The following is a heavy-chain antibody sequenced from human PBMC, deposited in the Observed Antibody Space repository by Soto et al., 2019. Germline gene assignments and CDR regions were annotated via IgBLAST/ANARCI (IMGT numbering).Heavy chain of an antibody. Sequence: KVSCKASGYTFTGYYMHWVRQAPGQGLEWMGWINPNSGGTNYAQKFQGWVTMTRDTSISTAYMELSRLRSEDTAVYYCARGGRRSSSGTGTANWFDPWGQGTLVTVSS. CDR3: ARGGRRSSSGTGTANWFDP. CDR1: GYTFTGYY. V-gene: IGHV1-2*04. CDR2: INPNSGGT. D-gene: IGHD6-13*01. J-gene: IGHJ5*02.